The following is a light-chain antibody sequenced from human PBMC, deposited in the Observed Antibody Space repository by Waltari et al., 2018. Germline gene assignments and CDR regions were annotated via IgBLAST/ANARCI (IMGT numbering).Light chain of an antibody. CDR3: QQSKNAPLT. CDR1: QYISDY. CDR2: AAP. V-gene: IGKV1-39*01. J-gene: IGKJ4*01. Sequence: DIQMTQSPSSLSASVGDRVSIACRASQYISDYLNCYQQKPGKAPKLLISAAPSLQSGVPSRFSGSGSGTVFTLTISNLQPEDFATYYCQQSKNAPLTFGGGTRVEI.